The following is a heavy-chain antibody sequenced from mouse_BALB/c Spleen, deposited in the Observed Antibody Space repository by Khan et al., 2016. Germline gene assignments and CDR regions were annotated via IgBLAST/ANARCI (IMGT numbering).Heavy chain of an antibody. CDR3: RTVYFDY. CDR1: GFTFSDAC. V-gene: IGHV6-6*01. J-gene: IGHJ2*01. Sequence: EVQLQESGGGLVQPGGSMKLSCAASGFTFSDACMDWVRQSPEKGLEWVAEIRSKANNHATYYAVSGKATFTISRDDSKSSVYLQMNTLRAEDSGIYYCRTVYFDYWGQGTTLTVSS. CDR2: IRSKANNHAT.